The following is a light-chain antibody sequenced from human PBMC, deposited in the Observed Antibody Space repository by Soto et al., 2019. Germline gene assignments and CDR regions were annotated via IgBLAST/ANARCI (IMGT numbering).Light chain of an antibody. V-gene: IGKV1-33*01. CDR2: DAS. CDR1: QDISKY. CDR3: QQYDNLPIT. J-gene: IGKJ3*01. Sequence: DIQMTQSPSSLSASVGDRVTITCQASQDISKYLNWYQQKPGKAPKLLIDDASNLETGVPSRFSGSGSGTNFTFTISSLQPEDIATYYCQQYDNLPITFGPGTKVDIK.